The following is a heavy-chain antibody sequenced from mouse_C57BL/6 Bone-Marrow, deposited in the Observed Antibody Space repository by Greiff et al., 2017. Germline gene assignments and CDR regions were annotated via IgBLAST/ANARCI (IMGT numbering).Heavy chain of an antibody. CDR3: TATTGTHAMDY. CDR1: GFTFSNYW. Sequence: EVQLVESGGGLVQPGGSMKLSCVASGFTFSNYWMNWVRQSPEKGLEWVAQIRLKSDNYATHYAESVKGRFTISRDDSKSSVYLQMNNLRAEDTGIYYCTATTGTHAMDYWGQGTSVTVSS. D-gene: IGHD2-13*01. J-gene: IGHJ4*01. V-gene: IGHV6-3*01. CDR2: IRLKSDNYAT.